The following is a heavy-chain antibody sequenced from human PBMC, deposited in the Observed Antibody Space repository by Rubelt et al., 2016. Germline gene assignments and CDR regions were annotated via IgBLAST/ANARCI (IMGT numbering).Heavy chain of an antibody. CDR1: GGSISSYY. J-gene: IGHJ5*02. V-gene: IGHV4-59*12. Sequence: QVQLQESGPGLVKPSETLSLTCTVSGGSISSYYWSWIRQPPGKGLEWIWEINRSGSPNYNPSLKSRVTITVDTSKNQFSLRRCAVTAAETSVYDWARGDLWSGLGSGIDPWGQGALGTVSS. CDR3: ARGDLWSGLGSGIDP. CDR2: INRSGSP. D-gene: IGHD3-3*01.